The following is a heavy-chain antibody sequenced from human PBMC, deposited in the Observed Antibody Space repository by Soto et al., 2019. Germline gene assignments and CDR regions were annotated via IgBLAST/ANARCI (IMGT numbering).Heavy chain of an antibody. V-gene: IGHV3-30-3*01. J-gene: IGHJ4*02. D-gene: IGHD6-19*01. CDR2: ISYDGSNK. CDR1: GFTFSSYA. CDR3: ARDPASSGWYYFDY. Sequence: GGSLRLSCAASGFTFSSYAMHWVRQAPGKGLEWVAVISYDGSNKYYADSVKGRLTISRDNSKNTLYLQMNSLRAEDTAVYYCARDPASSGWYYFDYWGQGTLVTVAS.